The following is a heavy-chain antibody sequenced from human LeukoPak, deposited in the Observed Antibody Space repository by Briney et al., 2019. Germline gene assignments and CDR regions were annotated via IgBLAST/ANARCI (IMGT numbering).Heavy chain of an antibody. D-gene: IGHD1-1*01. Sequence: ASVKVSCKVSGYTLTELSLHGVRQAPGKGLEWMGRFDPEDGETIYARKFQGRVTMTEDTSTDTAYMELSSLRSEDTAVYFCAVSLTTGGYYGMDVWGQGTTVTVSS. V-gene: IGHV1-24*01. CDR1: GYTLTELS. CDR2: FDPEDGET. J-gene: IGHJ6*01. CDR3: AVSLTTGGYYGMDV.